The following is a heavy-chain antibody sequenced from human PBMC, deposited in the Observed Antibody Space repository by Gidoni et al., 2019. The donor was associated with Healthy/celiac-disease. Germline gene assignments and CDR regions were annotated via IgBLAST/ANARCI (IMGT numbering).Heavy chain of an antibody. CDR3: ARDRRVVGPLDY. V-gene: IGHV3-30*01. CDR2: ISYDGSNK. CDR1: GFTFSSYA. Sequence: QVQLVESGGGVVQPGRSLRLSCAASGFTFSSYAMHWVRQAPGKGLEWVAVISYDGSNKYYADSVKGRFTISRDNSKNTLYLQMNSLRAEDTAVYYCARDRRVVGPLDYWGQGTLVTVSS. D-gene: IGHD2-15*01. J-gene: IGHJ4*02.